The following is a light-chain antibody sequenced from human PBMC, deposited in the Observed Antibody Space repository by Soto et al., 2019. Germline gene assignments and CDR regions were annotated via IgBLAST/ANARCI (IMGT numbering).Light chain of an antibody. CDR3: QKYDSAPWT. J-gene: IGKJ1*01. CDR2: AAS. Sequence: DIQMTQSPSSLSASVGDIVTITCRASQGISNSLAWYQQKPWQVPKLLIYAASILQSGVPLRFSGSGSGTDFTLTISSLQPEDGATYYCQKYDSAPWTFGQGNKLAIK. CDR1: QGISNS. V-gene: IGKV1-27*01.